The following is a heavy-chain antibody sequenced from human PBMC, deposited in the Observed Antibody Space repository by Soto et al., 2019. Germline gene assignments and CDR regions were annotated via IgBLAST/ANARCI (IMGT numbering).Heavy chain of an antibody. CDR1: GFTFSGSA. D-gene: IGHD3-3*01. J-gene: IGHJ4*02. V-gene: IGHV3-73*02. CDR2: IRSEANSYAT. Sequence: VQLVESGGGLVQPGGSLKLSCAASGFTFSGSAMHWVRQASGKGLEWVGRIRSEANSYATAYAVSVKGKFTISRDDSRNTAYLQMNSLKTEDTAVYYCARGVYDFWSGHPKGLDYWGQGTVVTVSS. CDR3: ARGVYDFWSGHPKGLDY.